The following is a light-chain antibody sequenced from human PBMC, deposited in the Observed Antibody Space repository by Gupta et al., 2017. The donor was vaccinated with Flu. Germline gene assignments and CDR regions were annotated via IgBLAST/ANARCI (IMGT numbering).Light chain of an antibody. V-gene: IGKV1-5*03. CDR1: QNINSN. Sequence: IKITQSPSTLSASVGDRVTIPCRASQNINSNLAWYQQRPGSAPTLLIYKASGLESGVPSRLRGRGSAIEFTLTITSRQPNDFAIYDFQQYQSFSPYTFGQGTKVDVK. CDR2: KAS. CDR3: QQYQSFSPYT. J-gene: IGKJ2*01.